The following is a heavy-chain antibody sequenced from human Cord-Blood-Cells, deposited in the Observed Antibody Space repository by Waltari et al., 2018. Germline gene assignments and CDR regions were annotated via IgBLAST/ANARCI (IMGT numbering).Heavy chain of an antibody. J-gene: IGHJ4*02. CDR1: GYTFNSYD. D-gene: IGHD6-13*01. V-gene: IGHV1-8*01. Sequence: QVPLVQSGAEVKKPGASVKVSCKASGYTFNSYDTNWVRQATGQGIEWMGWMNPNSGNTGYAQNFQGRVTMTRNTSISTAYMELSSLRSEDTAVYYCARGAYSSDYWGQGTLVTVSS. CDR2: MNPNSGNT. CDR3: ARGAYSSDY.